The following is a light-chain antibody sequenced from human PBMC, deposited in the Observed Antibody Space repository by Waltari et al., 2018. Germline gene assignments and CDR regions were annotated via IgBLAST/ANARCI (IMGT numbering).Light chain of an antibody. CDR3: NSYTGSSSWV. CDR1: TSDVGFYNY. Sequence: QSALTQPASVSGSPGQSITISCTGTTSDVGFYNYVSWYQQHPGKAPQRIIYDVFERPSGVSNRFSGSKSGNTASLTISGLLAEDEADYYCNSYTGSSSWVFGGETKLTVL. J-gene: IGLJ3*02. V-gene: IGLV2-14*03. CDR2: DVF.